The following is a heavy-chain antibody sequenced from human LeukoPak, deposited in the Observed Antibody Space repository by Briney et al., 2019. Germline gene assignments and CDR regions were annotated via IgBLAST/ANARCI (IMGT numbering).Heavy chain of an antibody. D-gene: IGHD3-9*01. J-gene: IGHJ4*02. CDR3: AKDWYDITYYFDY. V-gene: IGHV1-46*01. CDR2: INPSGGST. CDR1: GYTFTSYY. Sequence: ASVKVSCKASGYTFTSYYMHWVRQAPGQGLEWMGIINPSGGSTSYAQKFQGRVTMTRDMSTSTVYMELSSLRAEDTAVYYCAKDWYDITYYFDYWGQGTLVTVSS.